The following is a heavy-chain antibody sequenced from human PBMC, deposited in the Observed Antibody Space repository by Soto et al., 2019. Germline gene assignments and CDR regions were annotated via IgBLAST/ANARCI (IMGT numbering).Heavy chain of an antibody. Sequence: SVKVSCKASGGTFSSYAISWVRQAPGQGLEWMGGIIPIFGTANYAQKFQGRVTITADESTSTAYMELSSLGSEDTAVYYCARGIEAARRDDAFDIWGQGTMVTVSS. J-gene: IGHJ3*02. D-gene: IGHD6-13*01. CDR1: GGTFSSYA. CDR2: IIPIFGTA. V-gene: IGHV1-69*13. CDR3: ARGIEAARRDDAFDI.